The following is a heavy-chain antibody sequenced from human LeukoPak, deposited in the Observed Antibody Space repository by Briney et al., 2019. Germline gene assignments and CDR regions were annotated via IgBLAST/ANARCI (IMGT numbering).Heavy chain of an antibody. D-gene: IGHD3-10*01. CDR1: GYSFTSYW. Sequence: GESLKISCKGSGYSFTSYWIGWVRQMPGKGLEWMGIIYPGDSDTRYSPSFQGQVTISADKSISTAYLQWSSLKASDTAMYCCARPLGRYYYGSGSYYRDAFDIWGQGTMVTVSS. J-gene: IGHJ3*02. CDR2: IYPGDSDT. CDR3: ARPLGRYYYGSGSYYRDAFDI. V-gene: IGHV5-51*01.